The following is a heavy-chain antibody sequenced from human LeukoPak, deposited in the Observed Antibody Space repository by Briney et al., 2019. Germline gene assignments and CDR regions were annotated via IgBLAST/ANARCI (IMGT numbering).Heavy chain of an antibody. Sequence: GESLKISSKGAGYSFTSYWIRWVREIPGKGLGWVGRIDPSESYTNYSPSFQGHVTISADKSISTAYLQWSSLKASDTAMYYCARLRYGSGTPDVDYWGQGTLVTVSS. CDR1: GYSFTSYW. D-gene: IGHD3-10*01. J-gene: IGHJ4*02. V-gene: IGHV5-10-1*01. CDR3: ARLRYGSGTPDVDY. CDR2: IDPSESYT.